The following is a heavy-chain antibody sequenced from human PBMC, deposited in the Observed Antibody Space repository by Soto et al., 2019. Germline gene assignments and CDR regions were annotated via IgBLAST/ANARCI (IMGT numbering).Heavy chain of an antibody. D-gene: IGHD3-10*01. CDR3: ARALSRRKLNYLDP. V-gene: IGHV3-11*06. CDR1: GFTFSDYY. Sequence: AGGSLRLSCAASGFTFSDYYMTWLRQAPGKGPECVSYISFGSSFTNYADSVEGRFTISRDNAKNTLYLQMNSLRVEDTAVYYCARALSRRKLNYLDPWGQGVLVTVSS. J-gene: IGHJ5*01. CDR2: ISFGSSFT.